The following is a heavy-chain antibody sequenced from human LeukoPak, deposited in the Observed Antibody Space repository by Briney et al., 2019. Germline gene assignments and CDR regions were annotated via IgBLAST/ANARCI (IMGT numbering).Heavy chain of an antibody. V-gene: IGHV4-39*01. CDR3: ARHGSSYNILTGYYQPDHYFDY. CDR1: RGSIRSSRYY. CDR2: IYYGGST. D-gene: IGHD3-9*01. Sequence: SETLCLTCTVSRGSIRSSRYYWGWVRQPPGKGLEWHGSIYYGGSTYYNPSRKSRPPISEDTSKNQFSLKLSSVTAANTAVYYCARHGSSYNILTGYYQPDHYFDYWGQGTLVTVSS. J-gene: IGHJ4*02.